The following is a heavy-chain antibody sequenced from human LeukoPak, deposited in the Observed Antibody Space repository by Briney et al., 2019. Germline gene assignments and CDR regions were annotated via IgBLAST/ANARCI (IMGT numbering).Heavy chain of an antibody. CDR2: MNPNSGYT. Sequence: GASVKVSCKASGYTFTNYDINWVRQASGQGLEWMGWMNPNSGYTGYAQKFQGRVTITRTTSTNTAYMELSSLKSDDTAVYYCVRYNHFYGSGRMAFDYWGQGSLVTVSS. V-gene: IGHV1-8*03. CDR1: GYTFTNYD. J-gene: IGHJ4*02. D-gene: IGHD3-10*01. CDR3: VRYNHFYGSGRMAFDY.